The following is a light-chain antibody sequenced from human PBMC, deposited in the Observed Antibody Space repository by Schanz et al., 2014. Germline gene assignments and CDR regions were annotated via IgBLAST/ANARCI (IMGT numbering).Light chain of an antibody. J-gene: IGLJ2*01. CDR2: DVS. CDR3: SSYKRGNTLL. Sequence: QSALTQPRSVSGSPGQSVTISCTGTNSDVGGYNYVSWYQQHPGKAPKLMIYDVSSRPSGVSFRFSGSKSGNTASLAISGLQAEDEADYYCSSYKRGNTLLFGGGTKLTVL. CDR1: NSDVGGYNY. V-gene: IGLV2-11*01.